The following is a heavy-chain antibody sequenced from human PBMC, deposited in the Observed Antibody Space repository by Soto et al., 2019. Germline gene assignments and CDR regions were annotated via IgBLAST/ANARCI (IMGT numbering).Heavy chain of an antibody. V-gene: IGHV3-33*01. CDR2: IWSDGSKK. J-gene: IGHJ4*02. D-gene: IGHD6-6*01. CDR3: ESRSPSRHY. Sequence: RHPCGVAEVNSGSYGRRRVRQATGKGLEWVAVIWSDGSKKYYADSLKGRFTISRDNSKNTLYLQMNSLRPEDTAVYYCESRSPSRHYWGPGPLVTV. CDR1: EVNSGSYG.